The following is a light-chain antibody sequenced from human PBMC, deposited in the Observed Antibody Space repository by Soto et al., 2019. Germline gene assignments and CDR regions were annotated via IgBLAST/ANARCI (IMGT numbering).Light chain of an antibody. V-gene: IGLV1-40*01. CDR2: GDT. CDR3: QSFDSSLSGWV. J-gene: IGLJ7*01. Sequence: QSVLTQAPSASGTPGQRVTISCSGSSSNIGSKTVNWYQQLPGTAPKLLVSGDTNRPSGVPDRFSGSKSGTSASLAITGLRAEDEADYYCQSFDSSLSGWVFGGGTQLTVL. CDR1: SSNIGSKT.